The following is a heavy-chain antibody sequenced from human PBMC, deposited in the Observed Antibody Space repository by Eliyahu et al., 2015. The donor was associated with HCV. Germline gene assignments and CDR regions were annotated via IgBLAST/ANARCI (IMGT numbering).Heavy chain of an antibody. V-gene: IGHV4-39*01. D-gene: IGHD2-15*01. CDR3: ARHSRYCSGGSCNFRSAFDF. CDR2: IYYSGST. J-gene: IGHJ3*01. Sequence: QLQLQESGPGLVKPSETLSLTCTXSGGXXXSSNYYWGWIRXPPGKGLEWIGSIYYSGSTYYNPSLKSRVTISVDTSKNQFSLQLSPVTAADSAVYFCARHSRYCSGGSCNFRSAFDFWGQGTMAIVSP. CDR1: GGXXXSSNYY.